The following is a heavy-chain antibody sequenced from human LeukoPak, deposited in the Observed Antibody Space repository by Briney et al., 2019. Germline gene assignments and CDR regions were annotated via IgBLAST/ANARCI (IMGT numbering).Heavy chain of an antibody. Sequence: PSETLSLTCTVSGGSISSSSYYWGWIRQPPGKGLEWIGSIYYSGSTYYNPSLKSRVTISVDTSKNQFSLKLSSVTAADTAVYYCARLNRRYYELGRGNDYWGQGTLVTVSS. V-gene: IGHV4-39*01. CDR3: ARLNRRYYELGRGNDY. CDR2: IYYSGST. D-gene: IGHD3-22*01. J-gene: IGHJ4*02. CDR1: GGSISSSSYY.